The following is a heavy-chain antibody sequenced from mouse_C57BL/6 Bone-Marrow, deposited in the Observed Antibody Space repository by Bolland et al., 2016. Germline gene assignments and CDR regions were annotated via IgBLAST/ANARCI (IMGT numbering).Heavy chain of an antibody. V-gene: IGHV5-6*01. D-gene: IGHD2-12*01. CDR2: ISSGGSYT. CDR3: ARPPTIDY. Sequence: ATISSGGSYTYYPDSVKGRFTISRDNAKNTLYLQMSSLKSEDTAMYYCARPPTIDYWGQGT. J-gene: IGHJ2*01.